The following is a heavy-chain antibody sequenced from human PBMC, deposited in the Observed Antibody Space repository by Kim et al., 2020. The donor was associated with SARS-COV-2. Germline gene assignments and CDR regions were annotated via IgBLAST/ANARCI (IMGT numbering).Heavy chain of an antibody. CDR2: IRSKAYGGTT. J-gene: IGHJ4*02. CDR1: GFTFGDYA. CDR3: TRDRNNYFDY. V-gene: IGHV3-49*04. Sequence: GGSLRLSCTASGFTFGDYAMSWVRQAPGKGLEWVGFIRSKAYGGTTEYAASVKGRFTISRDDSKSIAYLQMNSLKTEDTAVYYCTRDRNNYFDYWGQGTLVTVSS.